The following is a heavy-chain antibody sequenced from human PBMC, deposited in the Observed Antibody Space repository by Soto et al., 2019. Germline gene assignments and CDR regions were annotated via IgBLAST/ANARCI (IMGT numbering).Heavy chain of an antibody. D-gene: IGHD3-3*01. V-gene: IGHV4-34*01. CDR1: GGSFSGYY. J-gene: IGHJ5*02. CDR3: ARTHDFWSGYYPIGWFDP. CDR2: INHSGST. Sequence: SLTCAVYGGSFSGYYWSWIRQPAGKGLEWIGEINHSGSTNYNPSLKSRVTRSGDTSKNQFSLNLSSVTAADTAVYYCARTHDFWSGYYPIGWFDPWGQGTLVTVSS.